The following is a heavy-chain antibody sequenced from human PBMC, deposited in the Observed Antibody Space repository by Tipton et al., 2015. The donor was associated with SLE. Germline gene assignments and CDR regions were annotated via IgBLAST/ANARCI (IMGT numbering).Heavy chain of an antibody. D-gene: IGHD6-19*01. Sequence: GLVKPSETLSLTCGVSGDSISSGHYWSWIRQPPGKGLEWIGYIYYSGSTNYNPSLKSRVTISVDTSKNQFSLKLSSVTAADTAVYYCARVSSGWSAFDYWGQGTLVTVSS. CDR2: IYYSGST. J-gene: IGHJ4*02. CDR3: ARVSSGWSAFDY. V-gene: IGHV4-59*11. CDR1: GDSISSGHY.